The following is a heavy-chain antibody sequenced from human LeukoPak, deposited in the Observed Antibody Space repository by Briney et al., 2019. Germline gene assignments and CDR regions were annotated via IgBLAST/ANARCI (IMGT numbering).Heavy chain of an antibody. Sequence: SETLSLTCAVYGGTFSGYYCSWIRQPPAKGLDWIGVISHSGSTTYNPSLKSRVTISVDTSKNQFSLKLSSVTAADTAVYYCARGDGYCSSTSCYGSYYYYYGMDVWGQGTTVTVSS. V-gene: IGHV4-34*01. J-gene: IGHJ6*02. D-gene: IGHD2-2*03. CDR1: GGTFSGYY. CDR3: ARGDGYCSSTSCYGSYYYYYGMDV. CDR2: ISHSGST.